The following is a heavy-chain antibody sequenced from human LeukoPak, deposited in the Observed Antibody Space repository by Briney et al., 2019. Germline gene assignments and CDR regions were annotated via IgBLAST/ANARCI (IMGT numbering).Heavy chain of an antibody. V-gene: IGHV3-53*01. CDR3: AKQLGYCSDGSCYFPY. J-gene: IGHJ4*02. D-gene: IGHD2-15*01. CDR1: GFSVSNSY. CDR2: FYKGDST. Sequence: PGGSLRLSCAASGFSVSNSYMYWVRQAPGKGLEWVSFFYKGDSTYYAESVRGRFTISRDNSKSTLCLQMNSLRAEDTAVYYCAKQLGYCSDGSCYFPYWGQGTLVTVSS.